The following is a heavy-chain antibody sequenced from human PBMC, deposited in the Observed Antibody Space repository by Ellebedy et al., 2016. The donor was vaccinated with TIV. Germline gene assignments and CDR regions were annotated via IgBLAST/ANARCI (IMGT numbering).Heavy chain of an antibody. CDR1: GFTLSRYA. V-gene: IGHV3-30*04. CDR2: ISYDGSYK. CDR3: AGRGY. Sequence: GESLKISXAASGFTLSRYAMHWVRQAPGKGLEWVAAISYDGSYKYYADSVKGRFTISRDNAKNSLYLQMNSLRAEDTAVYYCAGRGYWGQGTLVTVSS. J-gene: IGHJ4*02.